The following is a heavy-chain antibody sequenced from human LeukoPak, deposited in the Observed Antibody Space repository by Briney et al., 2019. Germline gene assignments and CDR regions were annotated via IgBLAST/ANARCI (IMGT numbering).Heavy chain of an antibody. CDR2: IKSDGST. Sequence: GGSLRLSCAASGFTFSSYWMHWVRQAPGKGLVWVSRIKSDGSTNYADSVKDRFTISRDNAKNTVSLQMNSLRAEDTGVYYCARAPSEIGGYYPEYFRHWGQGTLVTVSS. CDR3: ARAPSEIGGYYPEYFRH. J-gene: IGHJ1*01. D-gene: IGHD3-22*01. V-gene: IGHV3-74*01. CDR1: GFTFSSYW.